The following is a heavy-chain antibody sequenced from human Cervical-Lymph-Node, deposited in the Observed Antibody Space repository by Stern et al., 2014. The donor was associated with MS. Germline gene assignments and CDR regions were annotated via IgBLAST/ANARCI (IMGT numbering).Heavy chain of an antibody. CDR2: LYHGGGA. Sequence: EVQLVESGGGFIQPGGSLRLSCAASGFSVSGNYMSWVRQAPGKGLEWVSVLYHGGGASYADSVEGRFTISRDDSKNMLFLQMNSLRGEDTAVYYCVRDGGLWNFDFWGQGTLVTVSS. J-gene: IGHJ4*02. CDR3: VRDGGLWNFDF. D-gene: IGHD3-16*01. V-gene: IGHV3-53*01. CDR1: GFSVSGNY.